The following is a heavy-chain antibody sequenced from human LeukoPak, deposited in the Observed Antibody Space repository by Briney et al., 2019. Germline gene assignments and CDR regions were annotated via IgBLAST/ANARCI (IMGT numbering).Heavy chain of an antibody. CDR1: GGSFSGYY. V-gene: IGHV4-34*12. CDR2: SFYSGST. CDR3: ATQILLCHYF. J-gene: IGHJ4*02. Sequence: SETLSLTCAVYGGSFSGYYWSWIRQPPGKGLEWIGSSFYSGSTYYNPSLKSRVTISVDTSKNQFSLRLSSVTAADTAVYYCATQILLCHYFWGQGTLVTVSS. D-gene: IGHD2/OR15-2a*01.